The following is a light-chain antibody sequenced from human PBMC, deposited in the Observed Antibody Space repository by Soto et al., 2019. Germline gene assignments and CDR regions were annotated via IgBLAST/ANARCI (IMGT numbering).Light chain of an antibody. J-gene: IGKJ1*01. Sequence: EIVLTQSPGTLSLSPGERATLSCRTSQSVSSSYLAWYQQQPGQAPRLLIYGASSRATGIPDRFSGSGSGTDFTLIISRLEPEDFAVYYCQQYGSSSWTFVQGTKVE. V-gene: IGKV3-20*01. CDR3: QQYGSSSWT. CDR1: QSVSSSY. CDR2: GAS.